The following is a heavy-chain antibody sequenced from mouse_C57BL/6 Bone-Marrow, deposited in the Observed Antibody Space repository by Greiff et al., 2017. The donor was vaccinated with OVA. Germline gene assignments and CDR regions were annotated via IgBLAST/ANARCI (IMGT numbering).Heavy chain of an antibody. V-gene: IGHV1-81*01. CDR2: IYPGSGNT. Sequence: QVQLQQSGAELARPGASVKLSCKASGYTFTSYGISWVKQRTGQGLEWIGEIYPGSGNTYYNEKFKGKATLTADKSSSTAYMELRSLTSEDSSVYFGARQGYGKKYYFDYWGQGTTLTVSS. CDR1: GYTFTSYG. D-gene: IGHD2-1*01. CDR3: ARQGYGKKYYFDY. J-gene: IGHJ2*01.